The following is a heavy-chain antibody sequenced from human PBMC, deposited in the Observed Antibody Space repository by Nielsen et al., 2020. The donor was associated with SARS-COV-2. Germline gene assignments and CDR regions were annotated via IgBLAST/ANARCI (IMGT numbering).Heavy chain of an antibody. CDR1: GYNFNICW. CDR2: VFPGDSDT. CDR3: ARLGGVYGSGSKDAFDI. V-gene: IGHV5-51*01. D-gene: IGHD3-10*01. J-gene: IGHJ3*02. Sequence: GGSLRLSCKGSGYNFNICWIAWVRQMPGKGLEWMGIVFPGDSDTRNSPSFQGQVTISADKSISTAYLQWSSLKASDTAMYYCARLGGVYGSGSKDAFDIWGQGTMVTVSS.